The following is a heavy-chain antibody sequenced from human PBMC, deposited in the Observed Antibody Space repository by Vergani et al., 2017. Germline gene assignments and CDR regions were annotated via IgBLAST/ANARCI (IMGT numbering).Heavy chain of an antibody. J-gene: IGHJ3*02. V-gene: IGHV1-8*01. Sequence: QVQLVQSGPEVKKPGASVKVSCKASGYTFTSYEINWVRQATGQGLEWMGWMNPNSGDTGYAQKFQGRVTITADESTSTAYMELSSLRSEDTAVYYCARIVGTYYYGSGSYLLGAFDIWGQGTMVTVSS. CDR3: ARIVGTYYYGSGSYLLGAFDI. CDR2: MNPNSGDT. D-gene: IGHD3-10*01. CDR1: GYTFTSYE.